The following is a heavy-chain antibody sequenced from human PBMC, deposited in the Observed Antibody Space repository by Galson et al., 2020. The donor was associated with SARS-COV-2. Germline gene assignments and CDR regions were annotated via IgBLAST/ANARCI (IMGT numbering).Heavy chain of an antibody. Sequence: GGPLRLSCAASGFTLSSYAMHWVRQAPGKGLEWVAVISYDGSNKYYADSVKGRFTISRDNSKNTLYLQMNSLRAEDTAVYYCKGSLPAYYDILTGYYKKGDYWGQGTLVTVSS. V-gene: IGHV3-30*04. CDR3: KGSLPAYYDILTGYYKKGDY. CDR2: ISYDGSNK. D-gene: IGHD3-9*01. CDR1: GFTLSSYA. J-gene: IGHJ4*02.